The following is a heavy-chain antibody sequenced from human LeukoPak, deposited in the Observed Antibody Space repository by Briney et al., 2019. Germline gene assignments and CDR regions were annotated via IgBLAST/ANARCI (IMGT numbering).Heavy chain of an antibody. D-gene: IGHD3-3*01. J-gene: IGHJ4*02. CDR2: INHSGST. Sequence: PSETLSLTCAVYGGSFSGYYWSWIRQPPGKGLEWIGEINHSGSTNYNPSLKSRVTISVDTSKNQFSLKLSSATAADTAVYYCAVARDFWSGYLDYWGQGTLVTVSS. CDR3: AVARDFWSGYLDY. V-gene: IGHV4-34*01. CDR1: GGSFSGYY.